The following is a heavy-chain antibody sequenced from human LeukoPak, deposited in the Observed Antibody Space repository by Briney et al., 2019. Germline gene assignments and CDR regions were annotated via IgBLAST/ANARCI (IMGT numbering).Heavy chain of an antibody. V-gene: IGHV3-48*03. CDR2: ISSSGSTI. Sequence: PGGSLRLSCAASGFTFSSYEMNWVRQAPGKGLEWVSYISSSGSTIYYADSVKGRFTISRDNAKNSLYLQMNSLRAEDTAVYYCARDSYYYGSGSYYPLALSDYWGQGTLVTVSS. CDR3: ARDSYYYGSGSYYPLALSDY. J-gene: IGHJ4*02. CDR1: GFTFSSYE. D-gene: IGHD3-10*01.